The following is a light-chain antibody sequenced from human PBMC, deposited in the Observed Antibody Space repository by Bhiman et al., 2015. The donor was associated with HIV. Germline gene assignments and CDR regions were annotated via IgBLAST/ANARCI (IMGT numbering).Light chain of an antibody. V-gene: IGLV2-11*01. CDR3: CSYTTSTTLCV. J-gene: IGLJ1*01. CDR1: TSDVGGYNY. CDR2: DVS. Sequence: QSALTQPASVSGSPGQSVTISCTGTTSDVGGYNYVSWYQQHPGKAPKLMIYDVSKRPSGVPDRFSGSKSGNTASLTISGLQAEDEADYYCCSYTTSTTLCVFGTGTKVPVL.